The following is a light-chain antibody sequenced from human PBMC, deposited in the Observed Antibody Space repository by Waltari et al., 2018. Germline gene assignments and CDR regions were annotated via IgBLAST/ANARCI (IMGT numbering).Light chain of an antibody. CDR1: QGIRSA. CDR2: DAS. V-gene: IGKV1D-13*01. CDR3: QQYINYPFT. J-gene: IGKJ3*01. Sequence: AIQLTQSPSSLSASLGDRVTITCRASQGIRSALAWYQQRPGKPPQFLIYDASTLHSGVPSRFSDSESGTDFSLTINSLQPEDFATYYCQQYINYPFTFGPGTKVDIK.